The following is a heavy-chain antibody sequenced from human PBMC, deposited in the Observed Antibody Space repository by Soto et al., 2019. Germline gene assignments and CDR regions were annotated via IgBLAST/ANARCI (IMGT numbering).Heavy chain of an antibody. D-gene: IGHD6-13*01. CDR1: GFTFSSYG. Sequence: QVQLVESGGGVVQPGRSLRLSCAASGFTFSSYGMHWVRQAPGKGREGGAVIWYEGSNKYYADPVKGRFTISRDNSKNTLYLQMNSLRAEDTAVYYCAREVGRIAAASYYYYGMDVWGQGTTVTVSS. J-gene: IGHJ6*02. CDR3: AREVGRIAAASYYYYGMDV. CDR2: IWYEGSNK. V-gene: IGHV3-33*01.